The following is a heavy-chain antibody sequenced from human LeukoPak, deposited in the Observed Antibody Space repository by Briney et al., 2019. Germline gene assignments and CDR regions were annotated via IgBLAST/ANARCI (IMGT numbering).Heavy chain of an antibody. CDR1: GFTFDDYA. Sequence: PGRSLRLSCAASGFTFDDYAMHWVRQAPGKGLEWVSGISWNSGSIGYADSVKGRFTISRDNAKNSLYLQMNSLRAEDTALYYCAKVHSSSWYTYDYWGQGTLVTVSS. V-gene: IGHV3-9*01. D-gene: IGHD6-13*01. CDR3: AKVHSSSWYTYDY. CDR2: ISWNSGSI. J-gene: IGHJ4*02.